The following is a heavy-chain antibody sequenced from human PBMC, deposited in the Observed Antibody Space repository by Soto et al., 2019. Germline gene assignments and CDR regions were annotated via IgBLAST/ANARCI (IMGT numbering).Heavy chain of an antibody. CDR2: ISGSGGST. D-gene: IGHD6-25*01. CDR3: AKPLGVRLPDYYYYGMDV. V-gene: IGHV3-23*01. J-gene: IGHJ6*02. Sequence: AISGSGGSTYYADSVKGRFTISRDNSKNTLYLQMNSLRAEDTAVYYCAKPLGVRLPDYYYYGMDVWGQGTTVTVSS.